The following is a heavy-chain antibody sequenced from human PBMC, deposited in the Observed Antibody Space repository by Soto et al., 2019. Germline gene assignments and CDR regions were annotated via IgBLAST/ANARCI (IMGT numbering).Heavy chain of an antibody. CDR1: GGTFSSYA. Sequence: SVKVSCKASGGTFSSYAISWVRQAPGRGLEWMGGIIPIFGTANYAQKFQGRVTITADESTSTAYMELSSLRSEDTAVYYCARIIAARPGYYYGMDVWGQGTTVTVSS. D-gene: IGHD6-6*01. CDR2: IIPIFGTA. J-gene: IGHJ6*02. CDR3: ARIIAARPGYYYGMDV. V-gene: IGHV1-69*13.